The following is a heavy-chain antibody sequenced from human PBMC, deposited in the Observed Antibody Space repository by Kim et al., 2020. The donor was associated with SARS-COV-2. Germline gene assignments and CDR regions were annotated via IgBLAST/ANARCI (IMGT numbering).Heavy chain of an antibody. CDR1: GGTFSSYA. D-gene: IGHD3-10*01. J-gene: IGHJ4*02. V-gene: IGHV1-69*13. CDR2: IIPIFGTA. CDR3: ASFPYGSGSLYYFDY. Sequence: SVKVSCKASGGTFSSYAISWVRQAPGQGLEWMGGIIPIFGTANYAQKFQGRVTITADESTSTAYMELSSLRSEDTAVYYCASFPYGSGSLYYFDYWGQGTLVTVSS.